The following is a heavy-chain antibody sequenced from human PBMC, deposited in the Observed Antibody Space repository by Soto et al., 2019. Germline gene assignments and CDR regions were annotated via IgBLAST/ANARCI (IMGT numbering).Heavy chain of an antibody. D-gene: IGHD3-9*01. CDR2: ISGSGGST. Sequence: GGSLRLSCAASGFTFSSYAMSWVRQAPGKGLEWVSAISGSGGSTYYADSVKGRFTISRDNSKNTLYLQMNSLRAEDTAVYYCAKANDYDILTGYLFDYWGQGTLVTVSS. CDR1: GFTFSSYA. V-gene: IGHV3-23*01. CDR3: AKANDYDILTGYLFDY. J-gene: IGHJ4*02.